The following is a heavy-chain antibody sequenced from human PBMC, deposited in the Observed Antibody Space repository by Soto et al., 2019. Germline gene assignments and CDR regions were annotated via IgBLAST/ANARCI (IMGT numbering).Heavy chain of an antibody. Sequence: QVQLVESGGGVVQPGRSLRLSCAASGFTFSSYAMHWVRQAPGKGLEWVAVISYDGSNKYYADSVKGRFTISRDNSKNTLYLQMNSLRAEDTAVYYCARGIRATVVTYYYYGMDVWGQGTTVTVSS. V-gene: IGHV3-30-3*01. D-gene: IGHD4-17*01. CDR3: ARGIRATVVTYYYYGMDV. J-gene: IGHJ6*02. CDR1: GFTFSSYA. CDR2: ISYDGSNK.